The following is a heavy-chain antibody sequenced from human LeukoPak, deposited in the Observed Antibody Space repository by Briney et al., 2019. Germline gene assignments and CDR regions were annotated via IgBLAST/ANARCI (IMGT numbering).Heavy chain of an antibody. Sequence: PGGSLRLSCAASGFTFSDYYMSWIRQAPGKGLEWVSYISSSGSTIYYADSVKGRFTISRDNAKNSLYLQMNSLRAEDTAVYYCARVWGAYGSGSLIPGGWFDPWGQGTLVTVSS. V-gene: IGHV3-11*01. J-gene: IGHJ5*02. CDR1: GFTFSDYY. D-gene: IGHD3-10*01. CDR3: ARVWGAYGSGSLIPGGWFDP. CDR2: ISSSGSTI.